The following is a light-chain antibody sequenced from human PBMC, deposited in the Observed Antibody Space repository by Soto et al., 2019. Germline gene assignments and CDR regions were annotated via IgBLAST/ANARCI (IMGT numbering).Light chain of an antibody. V-gene: IGLV2-23*01. Sequence: QSVLTQPASVSGSPGQSITISCTGTSSDVGSYNLVSWYQQHPGKAPKLMIYEGSKRPSGVSNRFSGSKSGNTASLTISGLQAEDEADYYCSSYAGSLYVFGPGTKVTVL. CDR1: SSDVGSYNL. J-gene: IGLJ1*01. CDR2: EGS. CDR3: SSYAGSLYV.